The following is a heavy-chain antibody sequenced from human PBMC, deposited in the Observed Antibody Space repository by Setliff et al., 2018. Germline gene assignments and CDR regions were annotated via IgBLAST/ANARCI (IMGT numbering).Heavy chain of an antibody. CDR1: GDSISSGDYF. CDR2: IYHSGSA. V-gene: IGHV4-30-4*08. D-gene: IGHD1-26*01. CDR3: AREVGTSTSSDAFDV. Sequence: SETLSLTCTVSGDSISSGDYFWSWIRQPPGKGLEWIAYIYHSGSAYYNPSLKSRVTISVDTSKNQFSLHLTSVTAADTAVYYWAREVGTSTSSDAFDVWGQGMMVTVSS. J-gene: IGHJ3*01.